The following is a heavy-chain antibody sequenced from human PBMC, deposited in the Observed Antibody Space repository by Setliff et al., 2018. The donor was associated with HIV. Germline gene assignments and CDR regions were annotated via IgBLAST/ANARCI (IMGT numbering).Heavy chain of an antibody. D-gene: IGHD3-22*01. CDR2: IYYSGST. V-gene: IGHV4-39*01. Sequence: PSETLSLTCTVSGGSISSNNYYWGWIRQPPGKGLEWIGSIYYSGSTFYNPSLKSRLTISVDTSKNQFSLNLTSVTAADTAVYFCASRVYYYDSNKVLREEGFDPWGQGTLVTVSS. CDR1: GGSISSNNYY. CDR3: ASRVYYYDSNKVLREEGFDP. J-gene: IGHJ5*02.